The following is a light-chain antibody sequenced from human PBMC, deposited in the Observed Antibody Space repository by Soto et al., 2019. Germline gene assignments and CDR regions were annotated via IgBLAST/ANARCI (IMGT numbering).Light chain of an antibody. CDR2: GAY. CDR3: TQSNNWHRT. J-gene: IGKJ1*01. CDR1: QSFSSN. Sequence: EILMTQSPATLYLSPGARATGSRMASQSFSSNLSWYQQKPGQAPRLVIFGAYTRATGIPARFSGSESGTDSTLTITSMQSEDFAVYYCTQSNNWHRTLGKGTKLDIK. V-gene: IGKV3-15*01.